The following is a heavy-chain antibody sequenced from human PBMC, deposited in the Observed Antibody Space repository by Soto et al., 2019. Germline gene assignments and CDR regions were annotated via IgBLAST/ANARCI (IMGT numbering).Heavy chain of an antibody. CDR2: INGGTGQT. J-gene: IGHJ6*02. D-gene: IGHD1-1*01. CDR1: GYTLSTHA. Sequence: ASVKVSCKASGYTLSTHAMHWLRQARGQSLEWMGWINGGTGQTKHSHRFQDRVSITRDTSASTAYMELGSLRSEDTAVYYCARGKGMEENYYYYGLDIWGQGTTVTVSS. V-gene: IGHV1-3*01. CDR3: ARGKGMEENYYYYGLDI.